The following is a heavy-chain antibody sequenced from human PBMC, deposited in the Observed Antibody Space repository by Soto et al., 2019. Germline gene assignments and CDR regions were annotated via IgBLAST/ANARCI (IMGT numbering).Heavy chain of an antibody. CDR1: GGSISAYQ. V-gene: IGHV4-59*01. Sequence: SETLSLTCTVSGGSISAYQWSWIRQPPGKRLEXIGXFSNXGXXXXXXSLKSRVTISLDTSKNQFFMNLSSVTAADTAVYYCAREVVSNYYNFWGQGTLVTSPQ. CDR3: AREVVSNYYNF. J-gene: IGHJ4*02. D-gene: IGHD4-4*01. CDR2: FSNXGXX.